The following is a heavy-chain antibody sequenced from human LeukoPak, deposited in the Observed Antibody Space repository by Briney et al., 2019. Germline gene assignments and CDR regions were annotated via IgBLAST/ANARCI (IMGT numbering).Heavy chain of an antibody. CDR3: VTHPYDTFYGMDV. J-gene: IGHJ6*02. Sequence: ASVKVSCKASGHTFSGYYMHWVRQAPGQGLEWMGWIHPDSGGTNYAQKFQGRVTMTTDTSISTAYMDLSRLRFDDTAVYYCVTHPYDTFYGMDVWGQGTTVTVSS. V-gene: IGHV1-2*02. D-gene: IGHD3-22*01. CDR1: GHTFSGYY. CDR2: IHPDSGGT.